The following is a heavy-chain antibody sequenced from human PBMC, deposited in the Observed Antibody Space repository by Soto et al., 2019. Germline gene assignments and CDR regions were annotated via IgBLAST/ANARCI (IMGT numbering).Heavy chain of an antibody. CDR1: GFTFSDYY. Sequence: GGSLRLSCAASGFTFSDYYMSWIRQAPGKGLEWVSYISSSGSTIYYADSVKGRFTISRDNAKNSLYLQMNSLRAEDTAVYYCARGEYYDILTAAFDIWGQGTMVTVSS. CDR3: ARGEYYDILTAAFDI. CDR2: ISSSGSTI. D-gene: IGHD3-9*01. V-gene: IGHV3-11*01. J-gene: IGHJ3*02.